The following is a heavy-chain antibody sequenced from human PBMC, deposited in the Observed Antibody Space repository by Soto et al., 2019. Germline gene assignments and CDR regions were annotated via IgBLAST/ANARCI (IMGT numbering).Heavy chain of an antibody. CDR2: IWYDGSNK. D-gene: IGHD2-2*01. J-gene: IGHJ6*02. Sequence: GGSLRLSCAASGFTFSSYGMHWVRQAPGKGLEWVAVIWYDGSNKYYADSVKGRFTISRDNSKNTLYLQMNSLRAEDTAVYYCASEEPVYYSSCYYYYGMDVWGQGTTVTVSS. CDR3: ASEEPVYYSSCYYYYGMDV. CDR1: GFTFSSYG. V-gene: IGHV3-33*01.